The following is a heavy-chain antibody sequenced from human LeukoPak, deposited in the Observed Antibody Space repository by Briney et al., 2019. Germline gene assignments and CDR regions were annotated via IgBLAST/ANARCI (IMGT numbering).Heavy chain of an antibody. D-gene: IGHD3-22*01. V-gene: IGHV4-39*07. Sequence: PSETLSLTCTVSGGSISSSSYYWGWIRQPPGKGLEWIGSIYYSGSTYYNPSLKSRVTISVDTSKNQFSLKLSSVTAADTAVYYCARDSSVLSDSVDYWGQGTLVTVSS. J-gene: IGHJ4*02. CDR3: ARDSSVLSDSVDY. CDR1: GGSISSSSYY. CDR2: IYYSGST.